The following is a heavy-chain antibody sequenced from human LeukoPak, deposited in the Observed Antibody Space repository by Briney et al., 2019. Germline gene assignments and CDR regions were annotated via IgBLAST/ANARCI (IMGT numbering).Heavy chain of an antibody. V-gene: IGHV3-49*03. Sequence: GGSLRLSCTASGFTFGDDGWSWFRQAPGKGLEWICFIRKKAYGETTEYAASVRGRFTISRDDAKSIAYLQMNSLKTEDTALYYCARGLHDYGDSNYYFDQWGQGTLVTASS. CDR2: IRKKAYGETT. CDR3: ARGLHDYGDSNYYFDQ. J-gene: IGHJ4*02. CDR1: GFTFGDDG. D-gene: IGHD4-17*01.